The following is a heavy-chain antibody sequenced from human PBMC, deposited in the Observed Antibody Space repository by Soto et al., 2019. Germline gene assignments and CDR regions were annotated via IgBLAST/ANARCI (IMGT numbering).Heavy chain of an antibody. CDR3: ASAKRWLQPDYFDY. Sequence: SETLSLTCTVSGGFISSYYWSWIRQPPGKGLEWIGYIYYSGSTNYNPSLKSRVTISVDTSKNQFSPKLSSVTAADTAVYYCASAKRWLQPDYFDYWGQGTLVTVSS. J-gene: IGHJ4*02. D-gene: IGHD1-1*01. CDR2: IYYSGST. V-gene: IGHV4-59*08. CDR1: GGFISSYY.